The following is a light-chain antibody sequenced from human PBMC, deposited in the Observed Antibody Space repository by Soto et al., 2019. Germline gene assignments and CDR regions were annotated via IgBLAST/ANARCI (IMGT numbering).Light chain of an antibody. J-gene: IGLJ2*01. Sequence: QSALTQTASVSGSPGQSVTISCTGTSSDIGGYDYVSWYQQHPGKAPKLIIYDVTNRPSGFSNRFSGSKSGNTASLTISGLQAEDEADYYCSSYAGSRTLVFGGGTKLTVL. V-gene: IGLV2-14*01. CDR3: SSYAGSRTLV. CDR1: SSDIGGYDY. CDR2: DVT.